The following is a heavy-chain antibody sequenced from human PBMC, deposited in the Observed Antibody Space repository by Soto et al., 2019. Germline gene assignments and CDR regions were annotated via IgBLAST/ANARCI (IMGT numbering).Heavy chain of an antibody. CDR3: ARDRSRTYFYYGMDV. CDR1: GGSFSGYY. J-gene: IGHJ6*02. Sequence: SETLSLTSAFYGGSFSGYYWSWIRQPPGKGLEWIREINHSGSNNYNPYHKSRNTISEDTSKNQISLKLSSVTAADTEVYYCARDRSRTYFYYGMDVWGQWTTVTVSS. V-gene: IGHV4-34*01. CDR2: INHSGSN.